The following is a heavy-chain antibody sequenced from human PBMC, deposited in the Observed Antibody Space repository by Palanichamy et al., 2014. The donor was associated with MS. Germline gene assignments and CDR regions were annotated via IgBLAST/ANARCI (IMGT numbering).Heavy chain of an antibody. Sequence: QPPRKGLDWIASVYNSGSTYYNPSLKSRVTISVDTSKNQFSLRLSSATAADTAVYYCARHSGPYTSSWFDYWGQGTLVTVSS. CDR3: ARHSGPYTSSWFDY. CDR2: VYNSGST. V-gene: IGHV4-39*01. D-gene: IGHD6-13*01. J-gene: IGHJ4*02.